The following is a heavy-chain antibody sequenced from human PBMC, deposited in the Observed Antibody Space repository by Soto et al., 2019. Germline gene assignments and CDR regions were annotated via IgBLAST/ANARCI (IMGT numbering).Heavy chain of an antibody. CDR1: GFTFDDYA. CDR3: ANLPLYGSGFDC. J-gene: IGHJ4*02. CDR2: ISWNGAAT. D-gene: IGHD3-10*01. Sequence: DAQLVESGGGLVQPGRSLRLSCVASGFTFDDYAIHWVRQAPGKGLEWVSGISWNGAATGYADSVKGRFTISRDNAKNSLYLQMSSLRTEDTAIYYCANLPLYGSGFDCWGQGTPVTVSS. V-gene: IGHV3-9*01.